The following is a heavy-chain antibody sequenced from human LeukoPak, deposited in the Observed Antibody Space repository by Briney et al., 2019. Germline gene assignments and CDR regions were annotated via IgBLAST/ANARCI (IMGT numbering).Heavy chain of an antibody. V-gene: IGHV3-21*01. Sequence: GGSLTLSCAASGFTFSNYNFYWVRQAPGKGLEWVSSISSTSSYIYYADSMKGRFTISRDNAKNSLYLQMNSLRAEDTAVYYCARALWSGPVYYGMDVWGQGTTVTVSS. CDR1: GFTFSNYN. CDR2: ISSTSSYI. CDR3: ARALWSGPVYYGMDV. J-gene: IGHJ6*02. D-gene: IGHD3-10*01.